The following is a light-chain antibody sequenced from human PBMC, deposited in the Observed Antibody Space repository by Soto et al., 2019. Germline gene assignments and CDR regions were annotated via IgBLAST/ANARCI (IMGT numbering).Light chain of an antibody. CDR2: DAS. J-gene: IGKJ1*01. CDR3: QNYNGYSWT. V-gene: IGKV1-5*01. CDR1: QSVSTW. Sequence: DIQMTQSPSTLSASVGDRVTITCRASQSVSTWLAWYQQKPGNAPTLLIYDASSLESGVPSRFSDSGSGTEFTLTISSLQPDDFATYYCQNYNGYSWTFGLGTKVDIK.